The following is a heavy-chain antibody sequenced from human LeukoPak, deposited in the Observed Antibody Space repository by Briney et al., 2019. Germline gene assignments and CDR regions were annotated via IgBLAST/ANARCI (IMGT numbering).Heavy chain of an antibody. CDR2: IIPIFGTA. D-gene: IGHD5-12*01. J-gene: IGHJ4*02. Sequence: SVKVSCKASGGTFSSYAISWVRQAPGQGLEWMGGIIPIFGTANYAQKFQGRVTITTDESTSTAYMKLSSLRSEDTAVYYCARGDVDSQNYFDYWGQGTLVTVSS. V-gene: IGHV1-69*05. CDR3: ARGDVDSQNYFDY. CDR1: GGTFSSYA.